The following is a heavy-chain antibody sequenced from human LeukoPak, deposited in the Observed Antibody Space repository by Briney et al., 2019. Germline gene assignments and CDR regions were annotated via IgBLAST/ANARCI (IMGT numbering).Heavy chain of an antibody. CDR3: AKDAAGPEY. CDR2: ISHDVSYK. D-gene: IGHD6-13*01. Sequence: GGSLRLSCAASGFTFSGYGMHWVRQAPGKGLEWVAVISHDVSYKYYADSVKGRFTISRDNSKNTLYLQMNSLRAEDTAVYYCAKDAAGPEYWGQGTLVTVSS. CDR1: GFTFSGYG. V-gene: IGHV3-33*06. J-gene: IGHJ4*02.